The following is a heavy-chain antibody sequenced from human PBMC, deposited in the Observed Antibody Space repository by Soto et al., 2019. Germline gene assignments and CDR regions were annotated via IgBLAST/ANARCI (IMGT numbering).Heavy chain of an antibody. D-gene: IGHD2-2*01. Sequence: QLQLQESGPGLVKPSETLSLTCTVSGGSISNSNYYWGWIRQPLGQGLEWIGSIYYSGITYYNPSLKSRVIISIDTSKNQLSLKLSSVTAADTAVYYCARHTWGRQRGWFDPWGQGTLVTVSS. CDR3: ARHTWGRQRGWFDP. CDR1: GGSISNSNYY. V-gene: IGHV4-39*01. J-gene: IGHJ5*02. CDR2: IYYSGIT.